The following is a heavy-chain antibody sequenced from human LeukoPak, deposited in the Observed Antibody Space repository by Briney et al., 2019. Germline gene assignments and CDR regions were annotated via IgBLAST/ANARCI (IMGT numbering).Heavy chain of an antibody. CDR3: ARSSYKLIYGEKNNWFDP. D-gene: IGHD2-2*02. J-gene: IGHJ5*02. CDR2: IYYSGST. CDR1: GGSLSSSSYY. Sequence: SETLSLTCTVSGGSLSSSSYYWGWIRQPPGKGLEWIGSIYYSGSTYYNPSLKSRVTISVDTSKNQFSLKLSSVTAADTAVYYCARSSYKLIYGEKNNWFDPWGQGTLVTVSS. V-gene: IGHV4-39*01.